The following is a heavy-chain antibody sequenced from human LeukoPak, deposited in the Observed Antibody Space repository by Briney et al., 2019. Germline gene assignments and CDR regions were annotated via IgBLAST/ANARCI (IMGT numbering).Heavy chain of an antibody. V-gene: IGHV3-7*01. CDR3: ARDPNHDYYIS. J-gene: IGHJ4*02. CDR2: IKEDGSEK. D-gene: IGHD1-14*01. CDR1: GFTFSSYW. Sequence: GGSLRLSCAASGFTFSSYWMSWVRQAPGKGLEWVASIKEDGSEKHYVDSVKGRFTISRDNAKNSLYLQMNSLRPEDTAVHFCARDPNHDYYISWGQGTLVTVSS.